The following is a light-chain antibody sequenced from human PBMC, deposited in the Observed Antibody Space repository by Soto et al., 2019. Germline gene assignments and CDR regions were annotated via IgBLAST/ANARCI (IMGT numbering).Light chain of an antibody. Sequence: DIQMTQSPSSLSASVGDRVTITCRASQSIRRSLNWYQQKPGKAPKLLVYGASSLHSGVPSRFSGSGSGTDFTLTISSLQPEDFATYYCQQSDSTPPYTFGQGTKLEIK. CDR1: QSIRRS. CDR3: QQSDSTPPYT. CDR2: GAS. J-gene: IGKJ2*01. V-gene: IGKV1-39*01.